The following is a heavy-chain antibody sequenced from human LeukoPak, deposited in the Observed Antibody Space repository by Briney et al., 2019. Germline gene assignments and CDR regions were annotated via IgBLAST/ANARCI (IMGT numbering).Heavy chain of an antibody. CDR1: GYSISSGYY. CDR3: ARAYSSSWYWNWFDP. J-gene: IGHJ5*02. D-gene: IGHD6-13*01. V-gene: IGHV4-38-2*02. Sequence: SETLFLTCTASGYSISSGYYWGWIRQPPGKGLEWIGNIYPTGSTYYNPSLKSRVTISVDTSKNQFSLKVSSVSAADTAVYYCARAYSSSWYWNWFDPWGQGTLVTVSS. CDR2: IYPTGST.